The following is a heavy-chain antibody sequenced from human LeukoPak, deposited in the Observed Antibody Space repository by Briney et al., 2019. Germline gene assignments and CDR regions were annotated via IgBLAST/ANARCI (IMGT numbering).Heavy chain of an antibody. CDR3: VIRHHISMIRVLPPCDF. J-gene: IGHJ4*02. CDR2: SSYIGAT. CDR1: SGSISGTNYF. V-gene: IGHV4-39*01. Sequence: PSETLSLTCSVSSGSISGTNYFWDWIRQPPGKGLEWIGSSSYIGATFYNPSLQTRVTISVVTSTKQFSLKLSSVKAADTAVYCCVIRHHISMIRVLPPCDFWGLGTRVSVFS. D-gene: IGHD3-22*01.